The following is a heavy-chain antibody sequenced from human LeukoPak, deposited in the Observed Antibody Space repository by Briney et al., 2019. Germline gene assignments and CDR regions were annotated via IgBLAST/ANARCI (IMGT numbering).Heavy chain of an antibody. J-gene: IGHJ4*02. D-gene: IGHD3-9*01. V-gene: IGHV3-23*01. CDR3: ASDVLRYFDWSFDY. Sequence: PGGSLRLSCAASGFTFSSYAMSWVRQAPGKGLEWVSAISGSGGSTYYADSVKGRFTISRDNSKNTLYLQMNSLRAEDTAVYYCASDVLRYFDWSFDYWGQGTLVTVSS. CDR1: GFTFSSYA. CDR2: ISGSGGST.